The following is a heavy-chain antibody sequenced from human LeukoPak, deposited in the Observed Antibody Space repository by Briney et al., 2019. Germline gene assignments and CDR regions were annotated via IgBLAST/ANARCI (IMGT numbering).Heavy chain of an antibody. V-gene: IGHV3-48*03. CDR1: GFTFNGHE. CDR2: ITSSGGIT. D-gene: IGHD2-21*02. CDR3: ARDKLAYCGGDCYPDA. Sequence: GGSLRLSCAASGFTFNGHEMHWVRQAPGKGLDWVSYITSSGGITYYADSVKGRFTVSRDNAKNSLYLQMNSLRAEDTAVYYCARDKLAYCGGDCYPDAWGQGTLVTVSS. J-gene: IGHJ5*02.